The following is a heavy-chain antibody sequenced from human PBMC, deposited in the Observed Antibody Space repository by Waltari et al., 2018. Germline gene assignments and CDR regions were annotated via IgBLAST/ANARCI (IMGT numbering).Heavy chain of an antibody. CDR2: IRVDNGNT. J-gene: IGHJ6*02. Sequence: QVQLVQSGGEVKKRGASVKVSCTASGYTFTSYGISWVRQAPGQGLEWLGWIRVDNGNTNYAQHLQGRVTITADTSTSTAYMELRSLRSDDTAVYYCARPSLGQYYYYGMEVWGQGTAVTVSS. CDR3: ARPSLGQYYYYGMEV. V-gene: IGHV1-18*01. CDR1: GYTFTSYG. D-gene: IGHD7-27*01.